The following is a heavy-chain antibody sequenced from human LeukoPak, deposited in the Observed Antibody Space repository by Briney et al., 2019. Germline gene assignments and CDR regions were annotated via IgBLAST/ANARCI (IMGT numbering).Heavy chain of an antibody. CDR1: GFTFSTYS. V-gene: IGHV3-21*01. CDR3: ARAWGSGSYYRGSDY. J-gene: IGHJ4*02. CDR2: ISSSSTYI. Sequence: PGGSLRLSCAVSGFTFSTYSMNWVRQAPGKGLEWGSSISSSSTYIYYADSVKGRFTISRDDAKNSLYLQMNSLRAEDTAVYYCARAWGSGSYYRGSDYWGQGTLVTVSS. D-gene: IGHD3-10*01.